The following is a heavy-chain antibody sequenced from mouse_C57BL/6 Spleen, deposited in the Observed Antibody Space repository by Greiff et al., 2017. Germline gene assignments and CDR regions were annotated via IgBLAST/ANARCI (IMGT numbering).Heavy chain of an antibody. V-gene: IGHV5-6*01. D-gene: IGHD2-4*01. CDR2: ISSGGSYT. Sequence: DVHLVESGGDLVKPGGSLKLSCAASGFTFSSYGMSWVRQTPDKRLEWVATISSGGSYTYYPDSVKGRFTISRDNAKNTLYLQMSSLKSEDTAMYYCARHGNYDYDVWFAYWGQGTLVTVSA. CDR3: ARHGNYDYDVWFAY. J-gene: IGHJ3*01. CDR1: GFTFSSYG.